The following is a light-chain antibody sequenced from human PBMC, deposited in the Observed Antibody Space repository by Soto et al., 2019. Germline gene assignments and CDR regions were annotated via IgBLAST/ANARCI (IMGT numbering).Light chain of an antibody. CDR2: DAS. Sequence: DIQMTQSPSTLSASVGDRVTITWRASQSSSSWLGWYQQKPGKAPKLLIYDASSLESGVSSMFSGSGSGTEFPLTISSLQHDDFASYYCQQYNSYSTFGQGTKVDIK. CDR3: QQYNSYST. V-gene: IGKV1-5*01. CDR1: QSSSSW. J-gene: IGKJ1*01.